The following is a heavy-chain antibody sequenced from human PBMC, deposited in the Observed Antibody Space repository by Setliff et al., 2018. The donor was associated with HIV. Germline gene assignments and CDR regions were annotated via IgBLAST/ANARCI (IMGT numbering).Heavy chain of an antibody. V-gene: IGHV4-30-4*08. D-gene: IGHD6-19*01. J-gene: IGHJ4*02. CDR1: GGAISSGDYF. CDR3: VRGPQWLVQKGRVYYFDY. Sequence: SETLSLTCTVSGGAISSGDYFLSWIRQAPGKSLEWIGCIYYRGSDYYNPSLRRRVTISVDTSKNQVSLKLNAMTAADTAVSFCVRGPQWLVQKGRVYYFDYWGQGTLVTVSS. CDR2: IYYRGSD.